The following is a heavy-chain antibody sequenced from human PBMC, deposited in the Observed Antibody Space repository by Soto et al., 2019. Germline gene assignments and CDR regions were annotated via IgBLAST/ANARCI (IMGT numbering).Heavy chain of an antibody. CDR2: IYYSGST. V-gene: IGHV4-30-4*01. Sequence: SETLSLTCTVSGGSISSGDYYWSWIRQPPGKGLEWIGYIYYSGSTYYNPSLKCRVTISVDTSKNQFSLKLSSVTAADTAVYYCARDVDSGSPDGRDYWGQGTLVTVSS. CDR3: ARDVDSGSPDGRDY. CDR1: GGSISSGDYY. D-gene: IGHD1-26*01. J-gene: IGHJ4*02.